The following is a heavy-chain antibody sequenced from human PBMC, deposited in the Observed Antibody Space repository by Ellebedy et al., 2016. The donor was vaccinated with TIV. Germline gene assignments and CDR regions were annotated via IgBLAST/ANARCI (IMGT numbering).Heavy chain of an antibody. J-gene: IGHJ3*02. CDR3: TKRGVGWAAFDI. Sequence: PGGSLRLSCAASGFTFGGHSMTWVRQAPGKGLEWVSAISGSGDTTYYADSVKGRFTISRDNSQDTVHLQMNSLRAEDTAVYYCTKRGVGWAAFDIWGPGTMVTVSS. D-gene: IGHD6-19*01. V-gene: IGHV3-23*01. CDR2: ISGSGDTT. CDR1: GFTFGGHS.